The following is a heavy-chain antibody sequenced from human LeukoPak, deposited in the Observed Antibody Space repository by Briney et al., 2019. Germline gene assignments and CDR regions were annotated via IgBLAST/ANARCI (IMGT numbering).Heavy chain of an antibody. CDR3: ASAGYSSSWYSRGAFDI. J-gene: IGHJ3*02. V-gene: IGHV1-8*01. Sequence: ASVKVSCKASGYTSTSYDINWVRQATGQGLEWMGWMNPNSGNTGYAQKFQGRVTMTRNTSISTAYMELSSLRSEDTAVYYCASAGYSSSWYSRGAFDIWGQGTMVTVSS. CDR2: MNPNSGNT. D-gene: IGHD6-13*01. CDR1: GYTSTSYD.